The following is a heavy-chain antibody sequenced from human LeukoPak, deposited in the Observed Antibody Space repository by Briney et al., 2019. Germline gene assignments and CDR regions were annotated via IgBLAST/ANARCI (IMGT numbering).Heavy chain of an antibody. CDR1: GFTFSSYA. V-gene: IGHV3-23*01. J-gene: IGHJ5*02. D-gene: IGHD3-9*01. CDR2: ISGSGGST. CDR3: AKDQNYYDILTGSWGKDWFDP. Sequence: GGSLRPSCAASGFTFSSYAMSWVRQAPGKGLEWVSAISGSGGSTYYADSVKGRFTISRDNSKNTLYLQMNSLRAEDTAVYYCAKDQNYYDILTGSWGKDWFDPWGQGTLVTVSS.